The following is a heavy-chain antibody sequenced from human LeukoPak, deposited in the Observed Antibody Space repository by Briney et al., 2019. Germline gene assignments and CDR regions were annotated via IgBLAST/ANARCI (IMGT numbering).Heavy chain of an antibody. CDR3: AREGVPYNWFDP. CDR1: GGTFSSYA. J-gene: IGHJ5*02. CDR2: IIPIFGTA. Sequence: GASVKVSCKASGGTFSSYAISWVPQAPGQGLEWMGGIIPIFGTANSAQKFQGRVTITTDESTSKAYMELSSLRSEDTAVYYCAREGVPYNWFDPWGQGTLVTVSS. D-gene: IGHD2-8*01. V-gene: IGHV1-69*05.